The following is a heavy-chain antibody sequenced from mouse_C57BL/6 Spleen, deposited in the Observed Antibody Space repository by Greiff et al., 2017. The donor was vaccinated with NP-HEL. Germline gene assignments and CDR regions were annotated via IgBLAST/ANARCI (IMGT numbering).Heavy chain of an antibody. J-gene: IGHJ4*01. V-gene: IGHV1-53*01. CDR1: GYTFTSYW. CDR2: INPSNGGT. CDR3: AREGEGYYAMDY. Sequence: VQLQQPGTELVKPGASVKLSCKASGYTFTSYWMHWVKQRPGQGLEWIGNINPSNGGTNYNEKFKSKATLTVDKSSSTAYMQLGSLTSEDSAVYYCAREGEGYYAMDYWGQGTSVTVSS.